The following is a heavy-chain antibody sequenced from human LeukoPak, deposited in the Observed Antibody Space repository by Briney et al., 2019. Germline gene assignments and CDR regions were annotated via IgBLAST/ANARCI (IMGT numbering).Heavy chain of an antibody. V-gene: IGHV3-48*01. D-gene: IGHD3-3*01. CDR1: GFTFSSYS. Sequence: GGSLRLSCAASGFTFSSYSMNWVRQAPGKGLEWVSFISHSSHTIYYADSVKGRFTISRDNAKNSLYLQMNSLRAEDTAVYYCARDSIGRFSSYYYMDVWGKGTTVTVSS. CDR2: ISHSSHTI. J-gene: IGHJ6*03. CDR3: ARDSIGRFSSYYYMDV.